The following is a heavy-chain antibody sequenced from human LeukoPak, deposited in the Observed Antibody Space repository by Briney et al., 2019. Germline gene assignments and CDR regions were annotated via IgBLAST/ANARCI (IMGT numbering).Heavy chain of an antibody. CDR3: ARSVIAALNWFDP. D-gene: IGHD6-13*01. CDR1: GFTFSSYA. CDR2: ISSNGGST. V-gene: IGHV3-64*01. J-gene: IGHJ5*02. Sequence: PGGSLRLSCAASGFTFSSYAMHWVRQAPGKGLEYVSAISSNGGSTYYANSVKGRFTISRDNSKNTLYLQMGSLRAEDMAVYYCARSVIAALNWFDPWGQRTLVTVSS.